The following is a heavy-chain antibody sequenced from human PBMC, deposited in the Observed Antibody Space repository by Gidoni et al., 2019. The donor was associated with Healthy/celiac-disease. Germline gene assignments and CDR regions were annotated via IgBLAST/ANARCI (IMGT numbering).Heavy chain of an antibody. CDR3: ARAFYYDSSGYYYGGY. J-gene: IGHJ4*02. CDR2: CIPIFGTA. V-gene: IGHV1-69*01. CDR1: GGTFSSYA. Sequence: QVQLVQSGAEVKKPGSSVKVSCKAAGGTFSSYAISWVRQAPGQWLEWMGGCIPIFGTANYAQKFQGRVTITADESTSTAYMELSSLRSEDTAVYYCARAFYYDSSGYYYGGYWGQGTLVTVSS. D-gene: IGHD3-22*01.